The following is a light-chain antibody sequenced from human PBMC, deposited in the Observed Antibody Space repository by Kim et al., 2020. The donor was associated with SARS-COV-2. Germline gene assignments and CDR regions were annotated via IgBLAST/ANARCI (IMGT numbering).Light chain of an antibody. J-gene: IGLJ1*01. V-gene: IGLV2-11*03. CDR3: CSYAGSYTYV. CDR1: RGAVGRCVL. Sequence: GQSLTIYVSGTRGAVGRCVLVSWCQLHTGTPPILIIPDVTERPSGVPDRFSGSRSGYTASLTISGLQAEDEADYYCCSYAGSYTYVFGTGTKVTVL. CDR2: DVT.